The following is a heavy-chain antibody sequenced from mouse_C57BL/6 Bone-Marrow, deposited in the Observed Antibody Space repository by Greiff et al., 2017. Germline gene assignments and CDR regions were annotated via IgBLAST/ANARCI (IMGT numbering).Heavy chain of an antibody. Sequence: EVMLVESGGGLVQPGGSLKLSCAASGFTFSAYYMYWVRLTPEKRLERVAYISNGGGSTYYPDTVKGRFTISRENAKNTLYMQMGRLKSEDTAMYYCARRGGRFAMDYWGQGTSVTVSS. CDR1: GFTFSAYY. D-gene: IGHD1-1*02. CDR2: ISNGGGST. V-gene: IGHV5-12*01. J-gene: IGHJ4*01. CDR3: ARRGGRFAMDY.